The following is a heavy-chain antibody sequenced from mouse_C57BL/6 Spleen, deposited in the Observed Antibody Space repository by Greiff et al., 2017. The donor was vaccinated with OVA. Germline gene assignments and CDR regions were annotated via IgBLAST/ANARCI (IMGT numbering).Heavy chain of an antibody. Sequence: VQLQQSGPELVKPGASVKMSCKASGYTFTDYNMHWVKQSPGKSLEWIGYINPNNGGTSYTQKFTGKATLTVNKSSSTAYMELRSLTSEDSAVYYCAREGLLRYFDVWGTGTTVTVSS. CDR2: INPNNGGT. V-gene: IGHV1-22*01. D-gene: IGHD2-3*01. CDR3: AREGLLRYFDV. CDR1: GYTFTDYN. J-gene: IGHJ1*03.